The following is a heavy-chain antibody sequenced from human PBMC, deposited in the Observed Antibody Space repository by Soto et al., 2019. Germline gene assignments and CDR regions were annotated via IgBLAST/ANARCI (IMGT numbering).Heavy chain of an antibody. D-gene: IGHD7-27*01. CDR2: INPKNDDT. CDR1: GYRFINFY. CDR3: GKEDSGCNFGS. J-gene: IGHJ4*02. V-gene: IGHV1-2*02. Sequence: QGQLVQSGAEVKKPGASVRVSCKAFGYRFINFYLHWVRQAPGQGLEWMGWINPKNDDTNYAQKFQGRVTMTRDTSLIWGHMELRGLNFGGTAGDYLGKEDSGCNFGSWGRGTLVTV.